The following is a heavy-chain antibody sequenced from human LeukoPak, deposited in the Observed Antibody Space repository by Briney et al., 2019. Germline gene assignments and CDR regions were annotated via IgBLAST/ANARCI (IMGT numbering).Heavy chain of an antibody. CDR1: GGSFSGYY. CDR3: ARAEHIVVVTAIPWFDP. D-gene: IGHD2-21*02. Sequence: PSETLSLTCAVYGGSFSGYYWSWIRQPPGKGLEWLGEINHSGSTNYNPSLKSRVTISVDTSKNQFSLKLSSVTAADTAVYYCARAEHIVVVTAIPWFDPWGQGTLVTVSS. J-gene: IGHJ5*02. V-gene: IGHV4-34*01. CDR2: INHSGST.